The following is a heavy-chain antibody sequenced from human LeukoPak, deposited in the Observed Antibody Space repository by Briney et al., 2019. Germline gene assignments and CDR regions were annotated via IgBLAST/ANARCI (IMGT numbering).Heavy chain of an antibody. V-gene: IGHV3-30-3*01. D-gene: IGHD3-10*01. J-gene: IGHJ4*02. CDR3: AGDSRITYTGYFDY. CDR2: ISYDGSNK. Sequence: PGGSLRLSCAASGFTFSSYAMHWVRQAPGKGLEWVAVISYDGSNKYYADSVKGRFTISRDNSKNTLYLQMNSLRAEDTAVYYCAGDSRITYTGYFDYWGQGTLVTVSS. CDR1: GFTFSSYA.